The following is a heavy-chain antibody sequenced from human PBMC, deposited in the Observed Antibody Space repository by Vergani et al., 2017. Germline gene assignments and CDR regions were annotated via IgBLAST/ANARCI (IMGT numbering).Heavy chain of an antibody. CDR3: ARRPPRHSSSWWFDY. J-gene: IGHJ4*02. CDR1: GGTFSSYA. V-gene: IGHV1-69*13. D-gene: IGHD6-13*01. CDR2: IIPIFGTA. Sequence: QVQLVQSGAEVKKPGSSVKVSCKASGGTFSSYAISWVRQAPGQGLEWMGRIIPIFGTANYAQKFQGRVTITADESTSTAYMELSSLKASDTAMYYCARRPPRHSSSWWFDYWGQGTLVTVSS.